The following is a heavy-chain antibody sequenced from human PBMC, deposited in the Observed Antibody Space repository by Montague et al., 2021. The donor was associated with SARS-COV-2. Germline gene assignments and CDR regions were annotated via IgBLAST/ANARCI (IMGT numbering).Heavy chain of an antibody. Sequence: TLSLTCTVSGGSISSGGYYWSWIRQPPGKGLEWIGYIYYSGSTYYXPSLKSRVTISVDTSKNQFSLKLSSVTAADTAVYYCARSAAPSITIFGVSNTYWYFELGGRGTRVTVSS. D-gene: IGHD3-3*01. CDR2: IYYSGST. CDR3: ARSAAPSITIFGVSNTYWYFEL. J-gene: IGHJ2*01. CDR1: GGSISSGGYY. V-gene: IGHV4-31*03.